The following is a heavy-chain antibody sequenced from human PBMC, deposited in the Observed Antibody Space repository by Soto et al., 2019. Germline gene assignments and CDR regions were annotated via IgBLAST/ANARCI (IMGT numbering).Heavy chain of an antibody. J-gene: IGHJ6*03. V-gene: IGHV3-21*01. CDR1: GFTFSSYS. D-gene: IGHD2-2*01. CDR3: ARDSAVSGQLPYMDV. CDR2: ISSSSSYI. Sequence: GGSLRLSCAASGFTFSSYSMNWVRQAPGKGLEWVSSISSSSSYIYYADSVKGRFTISRDNAKNSLYLQMNSLRAEDTAVYYCARDSAVSGQLPYMDVWGKGTTVTVSS.